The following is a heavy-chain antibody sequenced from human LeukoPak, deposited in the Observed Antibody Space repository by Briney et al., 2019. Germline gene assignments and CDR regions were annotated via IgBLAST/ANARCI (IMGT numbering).Heavy chain of an antibody. D-gene: IGHD3-3*01. CDR3: AKDRGVYDFWSGYSDY. Sequence: GGSLRLSCAASGFTFSSYGMHWVRQAPGKGLEWVAFIRYDGSNKYYADSVKGRFTISRDNSKNTLYLQMSSLRAEDTAVYYCAKDRGVYDFWSGYSDYWGQGTLVTVSS. CDR2: IRYDGSNK. J-gene: IGHJ4*02. CDR1: GFTFSSYG. V-gene: IGHV3-30*02.